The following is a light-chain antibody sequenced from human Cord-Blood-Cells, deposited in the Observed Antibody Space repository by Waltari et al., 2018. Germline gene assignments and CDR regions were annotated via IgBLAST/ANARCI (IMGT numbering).Light chain of an antibody. J-gene: IGKJ4*01. CDR1: QSISSG. CDR2: DAS. Sequence: DIQMTQSPSTLSASVGDRVTITCRASQSISSGLAWYQQKPGKGPKLLIYDASSLESGLPSRFSGSGSGTEFTLTISSLQPDDFATYYCQQYNSPPLTFGGGTKVQIK. CDR3: QQYNSPPLT. V-gene: IGKV1-5*01.